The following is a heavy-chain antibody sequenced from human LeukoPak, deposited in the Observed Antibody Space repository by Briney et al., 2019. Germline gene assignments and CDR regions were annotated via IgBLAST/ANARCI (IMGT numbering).Heavy chain of an antibody. D-gene: IGHD6-19*01. J-gene: IGHJ4*02. CDR3: ATLGSGWYTYYFDY. CDR1: GFTISSYA. CDR2: IKQDGSEK. Sequence: GRSLRLSCSASGFTISSYAMHWVRRAPGKGLEWVANIKQDGSEKYYVDSVKGRFTISRDNAKNSLYLQMNSLRAEDTAVYYCATLGSGWYTYYFDYWGQGTLVTVSS. V-gene: IGHV3-7*01.